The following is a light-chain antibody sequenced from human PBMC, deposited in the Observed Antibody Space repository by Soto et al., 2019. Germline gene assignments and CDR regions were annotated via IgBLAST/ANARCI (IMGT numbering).Light chain of an antibody. CDR3: QQYGSSPPGIT. Sequence: EIVLTQSPGTLSLSPGERATLSCRASQSVSSSYLAWYQQKPGQAPRLLIYGASSRATGIPDRFSGSGSGTEFTLPISRLEPEDFSVYYCQQYGSSPPGITFGQGTRLEIK. CDR2: GAS. CDR1: QSVSSSY. V-gene: IGKV3-20*01. J-gene: IGKJ5*01.